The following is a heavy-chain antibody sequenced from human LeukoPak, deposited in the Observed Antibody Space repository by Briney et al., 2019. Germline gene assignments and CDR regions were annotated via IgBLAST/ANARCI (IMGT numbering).Heavy chain of an antibody. V-gene: IGHV1-8*02. J-gene: IGHJ6*03. Sequence: ASVKVSCKASGYTFTSYGISWVRQATGQGLEWMGWMNPNSGNTGYAQKFQGRVTMTRNTSISTAYMELSSLRSEDTAVYYCARENYYYYYMDVWGKGTTVTISS. CDR1: GYTFTSYG. CDR2: MNPNSGNT. CDR3: ARENYYYYYMDV.